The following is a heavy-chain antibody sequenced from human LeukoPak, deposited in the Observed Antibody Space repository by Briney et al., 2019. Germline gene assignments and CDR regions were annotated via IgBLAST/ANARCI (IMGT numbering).Heavy chain of an antibody. D-gene: IGHD5-18*01. J-gene: IGHJ3*02. V-gene: IGHV4-59*08. Sequence: PSETLSLTCTVSGGSISSYYWSWIRQPPGKGLEWIGYIYYSGSTNYNPSLKSRVTISVDTSKNQFSLKLSSVTAADTAVYYCARHLGRRTAMVTHDAFDIWGQGTMVTVSS. CDR3: ARHLGRRTAMVTHDAFDI. CDR2: IYYSGST. CDR1: GGSISSYY.